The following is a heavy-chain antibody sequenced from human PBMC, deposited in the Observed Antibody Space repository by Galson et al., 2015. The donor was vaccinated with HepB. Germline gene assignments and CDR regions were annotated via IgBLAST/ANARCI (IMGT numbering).Heavy chain of an antibody. CDR2: INSDGSST. CDR1: GFTFSSYW. V-gene: IGHV3-74*01. D-gene: IGHD4-17*01. Sequence: SLRLSCAASGFTFSSYWMHWVRQAPGKGLVWVSRINSDGSSTSYADSVKGRFTTSRDNAKNTLYLQMNSLRAEDTAVYYCARDPVDYGDFLDYYYGMDAWGQGTTVTVSS. J-gene: IGHJ6*02. CDR3: ARDPVDYGDFLDYYYGMDA.